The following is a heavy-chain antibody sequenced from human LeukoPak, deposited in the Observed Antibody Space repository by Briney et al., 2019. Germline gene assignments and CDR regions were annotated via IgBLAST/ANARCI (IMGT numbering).Heavy chain of an antibody. D-gene: IGHD2-2*01. CDR2: INHSGST. Sequence: KPSETLSLTCAVYGGSFSGYYWSWIRQPPGKGLEWIREINHSGSTNYNPSLKSRVTISVDTSKNQFSLKLSSVTAADTAVYYCARGRIVVVPAAKTYDAFDIWGQGTMVTVSS. CDR3: ARGRIVVVPAAKTYDAFDI. V-gene: IGHV4-34*01. CDR1: GGSFSGYY. J-gene: IGHJ3*02.